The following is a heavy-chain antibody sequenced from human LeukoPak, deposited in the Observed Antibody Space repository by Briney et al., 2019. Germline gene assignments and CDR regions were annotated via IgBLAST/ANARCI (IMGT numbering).Heavy chain of an antibody. D-gene: IGHD5-18*01. Sequence: SETLSLTCTVSGGSISSSSYYWGWIRQPPGKGLEWIGSIYYSGSTYYNPSLKSRVTISVDTSKNQFSLKLNSVTAADTAVYYCARGQKYIYGYTVTELGSRYFDYWGQGTLVTVSS. J-gene: IGHJ4*02. CDR1: GGSISSSSYY. V-gene: IGHV4-39*07. CDR2: IYYSGST. CDR3: ARGQKYIYGYTVTELGSRYFDY.